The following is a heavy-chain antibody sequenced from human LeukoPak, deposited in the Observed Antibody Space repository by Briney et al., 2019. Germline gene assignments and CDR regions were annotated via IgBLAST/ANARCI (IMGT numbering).Heavy chain of an antibody. Sequence: PSETLSLTCTVSGGSISSYYWSWIRQPPGKGLEWIGYIYYSGSTNYNPSLKSRVTISVGTSKNQFSLKLSSVTAADTAVYYCARGRVGSTNPSYYGMDVWGQGTTVTVSS. J-gene: IGHJ6*02. CDR3: ARGRVGSTNPSYYGMDV. D-gene: IGHD1-26*01. V-gene: IGHV4-59*01. CDR2: IYYSGST. CDR1: GGSISSYY.